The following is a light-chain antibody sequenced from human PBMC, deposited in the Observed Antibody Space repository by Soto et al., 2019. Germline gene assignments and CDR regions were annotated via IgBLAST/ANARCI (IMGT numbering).Light chain of an antibody. J-gene: IGKJ4*01. CDR1: QSVSSY. Sequence: EIVLTQSPATLSLSPGERATLSCRASQSVSSYLAWYQQKPGQAPRLLIYDASNRATGIPARFSGSGSGTDVTLTISSLEPEDFAVYYCQQRSNYPLTFGGGTKVEIK. CDR3: QQRSNYPLT. V-gene: IGKV3-11*01. CDR2: DAS.